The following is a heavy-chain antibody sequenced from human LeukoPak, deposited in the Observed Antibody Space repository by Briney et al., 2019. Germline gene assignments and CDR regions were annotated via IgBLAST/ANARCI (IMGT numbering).Heavy chain of an antibody. CDR2: ISSHGLTR. Sequence: GGSLRLSCAASGFTFSNYEMNWVRQAPGKGLEWVSYISSHGLTRYYADSVKGRFTISRDDAKNSLYLRMNSLRAEDTAVYYCARVVARLYYFDYWGQGTLVTVSS. J-gene: IGHJ4*02. D-gene: IGHD5-12*01. V-gene: IGHV3-48*03. CDR3: ARVVARLYYFDY. CDR1: GFTFSNYE.